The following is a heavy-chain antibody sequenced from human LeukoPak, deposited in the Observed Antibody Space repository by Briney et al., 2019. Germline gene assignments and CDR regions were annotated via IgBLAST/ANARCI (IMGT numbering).Heavy chain of an antibody. CDR3: ARESSGCPDY. CDR1: GGSISSYY. Sequence: RTSETLSLTCTVSGGSISSYYWSWIRQPPGKGLEWIGYIYYSGSTNYNPSLKSRFTISVDTSKNQFSLKLSSVTAADTAVYYCARESSGCPDYWGQGTLVTVSS. D-gene: IGHD6-19*01. J-gene: IGHJ4*02. CDR2: IYYSGST. V-gene: IGHV4-59*01.